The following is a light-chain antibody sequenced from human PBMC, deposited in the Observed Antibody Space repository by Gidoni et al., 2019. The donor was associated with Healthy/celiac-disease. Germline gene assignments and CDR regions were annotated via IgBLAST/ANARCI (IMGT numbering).Light chain of an antibody. CDR1: QSISIY. V-gene: IGKV1-39*01. CDR3: QQSYSTFFT. CDR2: AAS. J-gene: IGKJ5*01. Sequence: DIQMTQSPSSLSASVGDRVTITCRASQSISIYLNWYQQKPGKAPKLLIYAASSLQSGVPSRFSGSGSGTDFTITISSLQTEDFANYYCQQSYSTFFTFGQGTRLEIK.